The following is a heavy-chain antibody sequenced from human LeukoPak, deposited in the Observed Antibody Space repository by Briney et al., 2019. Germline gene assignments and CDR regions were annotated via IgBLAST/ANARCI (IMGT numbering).Heavy chain of an antibody. CDR2: IYTSGCT. V-gene: IGHV4-4*07. D-gene: IGHD4-17*01. J-gene: IGHJ5*02. CDR3: ARDLYGDYVEINWFDP. Sequence: NSSETLSLTCTVSGGSISSYYWSWIRQPAGKGLEWIGRIYTSGCTNYNPSLKSRVTMSVNTSKNQSSLKLSSVTAADTAVYYCARDLYGDYVEINWFDPWGQGTLVTVSS. CDR1: GGSISSYY.